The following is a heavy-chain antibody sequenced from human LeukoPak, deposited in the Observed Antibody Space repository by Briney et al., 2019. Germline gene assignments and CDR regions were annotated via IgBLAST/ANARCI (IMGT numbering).Heavy chain of an antibody. CDR1: GGSISSGGYS. CDR2: IYHSGST. V-gene: IGHV4-30-2*01. CDR3: ARASPDYDFWSGYPYPDASDI. D-gene: IGHD3-3*01. J-gene: IGHJ3*02. Sequence: SETLSLTCAVSGGSISSGGYSWSWIRQPPGKGLEWIGYIYHSGSTYYNPSLKSRVTISVDRSKNQFSLKLSSVTAADTAVYYCARASPDYDFWSGYPYPDASDIWGQGTMVTVSS.